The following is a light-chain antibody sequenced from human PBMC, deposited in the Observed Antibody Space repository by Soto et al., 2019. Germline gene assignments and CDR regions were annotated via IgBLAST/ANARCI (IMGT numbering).Light chain of an antibody. J-gene: IGKJ1*01. CDR1: QSLLHSNGFQY. Sequence: VMTQSPPSLSVTPGEPASISCRSSQSLLHSNGFQYLDWYLQEPGQSPQLLIYLGFNRDSGVPDKPTCIGSVPEFALTIVRVEAEDVGIYFCMQPLEARWTFGQGTRVEMK. CDR2: LGF. CDR3: MQPLEARWT. V-gene: IGKV2-28*01.